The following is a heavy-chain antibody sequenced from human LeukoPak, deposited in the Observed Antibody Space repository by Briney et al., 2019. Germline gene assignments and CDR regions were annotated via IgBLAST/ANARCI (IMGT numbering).Heavy chain of an antibody. CDR3: AKGLLYYYDSSGAYFDY. J-gene: IGHJ4*02. V-gene: IGHV3-30*04. CDR2: LAYDGTNQ. Sequence: GGSLRLSCATSGFTFNIYAMHWVRHAPGKGLEWVALLAYDGTNQYYADSVKGRFTISRDNSKNTLYLQMNSLRAEDTAVYYCAKGLLYYYDSSGAYFDYWGQGTLVTVSS. CDR1: GFTFNIYA. D-gene: IGHD3-22*01.